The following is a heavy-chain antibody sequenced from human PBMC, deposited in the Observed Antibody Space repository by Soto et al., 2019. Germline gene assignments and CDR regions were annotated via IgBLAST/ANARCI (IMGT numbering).Heavy chain of an antibody. Sequence: GGSLRLSCAASGFTFSSYAMSWVRQAPGKGLEWVSAISGSGGSTYYADSVKGRFTISRDNSKNRLYLQMNSLRAEDTAVYYCAKGMRNYCSSTSCYTVYYYYMDVWGKGTTVTVSS. CDR1: GFTFSSYA. J-gene: IGHJ6*03. CDR3: AKGMRNYCSSTSCYTVYYYYMDV. CDR2: ISGSGGST. D-gene: IGHD2-2*02. V-gene: IGHV3-23*01.